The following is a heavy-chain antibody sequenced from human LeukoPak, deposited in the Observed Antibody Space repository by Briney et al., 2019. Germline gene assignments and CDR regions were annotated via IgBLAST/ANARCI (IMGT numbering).Heavy chain of an antibody. V-gene: IGHV4-4*02. J-gene: IGHJ4*02. Sequence: KPSETLSLTCAVSGGSISSSNWWSWVRQPPGKGLEWIGEIYHSGSTNYNPSLKSRVTISVDKSKNQFSLKLSSVTAADTAVYYCARQTYSSGWCNGFDYWGQGTLVTVSS. CDR1: GGSISSSNW. CDR3: ARQTYSSGWCNGFDY. CDR2: IYHSGST. D-gene: IGHD6-19*01.